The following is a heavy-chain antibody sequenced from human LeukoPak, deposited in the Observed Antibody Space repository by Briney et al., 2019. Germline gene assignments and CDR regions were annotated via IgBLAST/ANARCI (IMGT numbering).Heavy chain of an antibody. CDR1: GLTFYIHS. Sequence: GGSLRLSCVASGLTFYIHSMSWVRQAPGMGLEWVSVVSTSGEITYYADSVKGRFTISRDNSKNTLFLQMNSLRAEDTAVYYCARDSPYYYGMDVWGQGTTVTVSS. CDR3: ARDSPYYYGMDV. J-gene: IGHJ6*02. V-gene: IGHV3-23*01. CDR2: VSTSGEIT.